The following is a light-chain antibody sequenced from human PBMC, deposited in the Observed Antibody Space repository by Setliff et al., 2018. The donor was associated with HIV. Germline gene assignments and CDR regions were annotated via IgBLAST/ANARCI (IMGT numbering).Light chain of an antibody. V-gene: IGLV1-44*01. J-gene: IGLJ1*01. CDR2: SDS. CDR3: AAWDGSLKGYV. Sequence: QSALTQPPSASGTPGQRVTISCSGSSSNIGGHSVYWYQQLPGTAPKLLIYSDSQRPSGVPDRCSGSKSGTSASLAISGLQSEDEADYYCAAWDGSLKGYVFGSGTKVTVL. CDR1: SSNIGGHS.